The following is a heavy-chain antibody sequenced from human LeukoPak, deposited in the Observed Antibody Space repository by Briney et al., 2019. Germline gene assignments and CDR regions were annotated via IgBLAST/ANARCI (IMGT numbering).Heavy chain of an antibody. Sequence: PSETLSLTCTVSGGSISSYYWSWIRQPPGKGLEWIGYIYYSGSTNYNPSLKSRATISVDTSKNQCSLKLSSVTAADTAVYYCARHGGVVPAARNWFDPWGQGTLVTVSS. CDR3: ARHGGVVPAARNWFDP. CDR2: IYYSGST. D-gene: IGHD2-2*01. V-gene: IGHV4-59*08. CDR1: GGSISSYY. J-gene: IGHJ5*02.